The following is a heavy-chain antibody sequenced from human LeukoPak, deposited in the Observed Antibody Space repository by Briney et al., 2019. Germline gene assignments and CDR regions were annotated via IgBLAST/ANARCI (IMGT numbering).Heavy chain of an antibody. V-gene: IGHV3-73*01. CDR3: ATLGETSGWYPDY. CDR1: GFTVSGPA. J-gene: IGHJ4*02. CDR2: VRSKGYNYAT. D-gene: IGHD6-19*01. Sequence: GGSLTLSCAASGFTVSGPAMHWVRQASGKGLEWLGRVRSKGYNYATAYGASVKDRFIISRDDSKSTVYLQMSSLKSEDTAVYYCATLGETSGWYPDYWGQGTLVTVSS.